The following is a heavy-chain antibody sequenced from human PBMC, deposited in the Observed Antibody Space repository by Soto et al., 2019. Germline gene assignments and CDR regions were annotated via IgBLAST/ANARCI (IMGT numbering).Heavy chain of an antibody. Sequence: SETLSLTCTVSGGSISSGGSYWGWIRQHPGKGLEWIGYIYYSGSTYYNPSLKSRVTISVDTSKNQFSLRLSSVTAADTAVYYCARRQNNWFDPWGQGTLVTVSS. CDR2: IYYSGST. CDR3: ARRQNNWFDP. J-gene: IGHJ5*02. CDR1: GGSISSGGSY. V-gene: IGHV4-31*03.